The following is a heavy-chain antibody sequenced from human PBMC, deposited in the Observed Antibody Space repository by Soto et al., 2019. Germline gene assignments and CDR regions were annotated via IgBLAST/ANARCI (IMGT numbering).Heavy chain of an antibody. J-gene: IGHJ6*02. CDR3: VREDDGGDRDYYGLDV. D-gene: IGHD2-21*02. V-gene: IGHV4-34*01. CDR2: INHSGTT. CDR1: GGSFSDYF. Sequence: SETLSLTCAVYGGSFSDYFWSWIRQPPGKGLEWIGEINHSGTTNYNPSLKSRVTISLDTSKNLFSLNLTSVTAADTAVYYSVREDDGGDRDYYGLDVWGQGATVTVSS.